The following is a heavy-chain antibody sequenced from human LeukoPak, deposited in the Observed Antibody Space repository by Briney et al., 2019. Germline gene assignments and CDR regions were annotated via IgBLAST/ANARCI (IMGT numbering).Heavy chain of an antibody. CDR3: ARDHPGSMVYAPAPSHY. CDR2: IYHSGST. Sequence: SETLSLTCTVSGGSISSGGYYWSWIRQPPGKGLEWIGYIYHSGSTYYNPSLKSRVTISVDRSKNQFSLKLSSVTAADTAVYYCARDHPGSMVYAPAPSHYWGQGTLVTVSS. V-gene: IGHV4-30-2*01. CDR1: GGSISSGGYY. J-gene: IGHJ4*02. D-gene: IGHD2-8*01.